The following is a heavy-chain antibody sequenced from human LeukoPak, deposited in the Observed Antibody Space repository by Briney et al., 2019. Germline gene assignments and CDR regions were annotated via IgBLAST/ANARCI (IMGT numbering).Heavy chain of an antibody. CDR3: VSQSGYSSSSLDY. J-gene: IGHJ4*02. CDR2: TYYRSKWYN. V-gene: IGHV6-1*01. D-gene: IGHD6-6*01. CDR1: GDSVSSNSAA. Sequence: SQTLSLTCAISGDSVSSNSAAWNWIRQSPSRGLEWLGRTYYRSKWYNDYAVSVKSRITINPATSKNQFSLQLNSVTPEDTAVYYCVSQSGYSSSSLDYWGQGTLVTVSS.